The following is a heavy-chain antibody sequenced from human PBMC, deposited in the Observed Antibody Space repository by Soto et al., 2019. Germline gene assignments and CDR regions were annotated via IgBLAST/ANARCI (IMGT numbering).Heavy chain of an antibody. V-gene: IGHV1-69*13. CDR3: ARGPLGYCTNGVCPHYYYYYGMDV. D-gene: IGHD2-8*01. CDR2: IIPIFGTA. CDR1: GGTFSSYA. Sequence: AASVKVSCKASGGTFSSYAISWVRQAPGQGLEWMGGIIPIFGTANYAQKFQGRVTITADESTSTAYLELSSLRFEDTAVYYCARGPLGYCTNGVCPHYYYYYGMDVWGQGTTVTVS. J-gene: IGHJ6*02.